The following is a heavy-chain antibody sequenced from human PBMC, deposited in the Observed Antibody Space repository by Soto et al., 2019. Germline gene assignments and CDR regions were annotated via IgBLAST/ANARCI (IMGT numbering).Heavy chain of an antibody. Sequence: GGSLRLSCAASGFTFSSYAMHWVRQAPGKGLEWVAVISYDGSNKYYADSVKGRFTISRDNSKNTLYLQMNSLRAEDTAVYYCAREPVRYGRGMDVWGQGTTVTVSS. CDR1: GFTFSSYA. D-gene: IGHD3-10*02. J-gene: IGHJ6*02. V-gene: IGHV3-30-3*01. CDR2: ISYDGSNK. CDR3: AREPVRYGRGMDV.